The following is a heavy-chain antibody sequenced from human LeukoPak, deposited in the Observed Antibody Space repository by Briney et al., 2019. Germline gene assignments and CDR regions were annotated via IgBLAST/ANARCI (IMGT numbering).Heavy chain of an antibody. Sequence: SETLSLTCVVYGGSFSGYYWSWIRQPPGKGLEWIGEINHSGSTNYNPSLKSRVTISVDTSKNQFSLKLSSVTAADTAVYYCASLYCSSTSCYRYYGMDVWGQGTTVTVSS. CDR1: GGSFSGYY. J-gene: IGHJ6*02. CDR3: ASLYCSSTSCYRYYGMDV. V-gene: IGHV4-34*01. CDR2: INHSGST. D-gene: IGHD2-2*01.